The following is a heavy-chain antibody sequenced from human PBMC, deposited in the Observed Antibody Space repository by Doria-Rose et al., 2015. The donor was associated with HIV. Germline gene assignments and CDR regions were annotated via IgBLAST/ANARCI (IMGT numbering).Heavy chain of an antibody. J-gene: IGHJ6*03. CDR1: GFSFESYA. Sequence: VQLVQSGGGLVQPGRSLRLSCVGSGFSFESYAMHWVRLAPGKGLEWAAGISWDSGANGNADSVEGRFTISRGNAMKSVYLEMSSLRPEDTAFYYCAKAPIIGPKYYFYMDVWGKGTSVTVSS. CDR2: ISWDSGAN. V-gene: IGHV3-9*01. D-gene: IGHD3-3*01. CDR3: AKAPIIGPKYYFYMDV.